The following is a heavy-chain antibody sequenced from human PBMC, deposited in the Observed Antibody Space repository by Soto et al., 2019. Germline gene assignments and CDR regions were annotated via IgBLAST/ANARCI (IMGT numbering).Heavy chain of an antibody. J-gene: IGHJ5*02. CDR1: GYTFTSYG. D-gene: IGHD6-19*01. V-gene: IGHV1-18*01. CDR3: ARGRGIAVAGTGSWFDP. Sequence: APVKVSCKTSGYTFTSYGISWLRHAPGQGLEWMGWISAYNGNTNYAQKLQGRVTMTTDTSTSTAYMELRSLRSDDTAVYYCARGRGIAVAGTGSWFDPWGQGTLVTVSS. CDR2: ISAYNGNT.